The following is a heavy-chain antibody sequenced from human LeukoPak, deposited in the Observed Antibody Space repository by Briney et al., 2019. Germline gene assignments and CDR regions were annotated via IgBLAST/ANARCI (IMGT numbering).Heavy chain of an antibody. V-gene: IGHV4-34*01. D-gene: IGHD6-13*01. CDR3: ARGPNIPVYSSSWYRGYFDY. CDR2: INHSGST. CDR1: GGSFSGYY. J-gene: IGHJ4*02. Sequence: SETLSLTCAVYGGSFSGYYWSWIRQPPGKGLEWIGEINHSGSTNYNPSLKSRVTISVDTSKNQFSLKLSSVTAADTAVYYCARGPNIPVYSSSWYRGYFDYWGQGTLVTVSS.